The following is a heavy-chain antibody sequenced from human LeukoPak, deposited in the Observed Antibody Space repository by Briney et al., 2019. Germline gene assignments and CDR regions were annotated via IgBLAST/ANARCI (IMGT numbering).Heavy chain of an antibody. CDR3: ARVSSGWANLFDC. V-gene: IGHV3-74*01. Sequence: GGSLRLSCAASGFTFSSYWMHWVRQAPGKGLVWVSRINSDGSSTSYADSVKGRFTISRDNAKNTLYLQMNSLRAEDTAVYYCARVSSGWANLFDCWGQGTLVTVSS. J-gene: IGHJ4*02. D-gene: IGHD6-19*01. CDR2: INSDGSST. CDR1: GFTFSSYW.